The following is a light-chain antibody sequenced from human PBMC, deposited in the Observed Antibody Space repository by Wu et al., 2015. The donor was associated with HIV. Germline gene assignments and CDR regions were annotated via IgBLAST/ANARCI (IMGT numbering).Light chain of an antibody. V-gene: IGKV1-39*01. J-gene: IGKJ1*01. CDR2: AAS. Sequence: QMTHSPPSLSASVGDRVTITCRASQNIGNYLNWYQQKPGKAPKLLIYAASSLHSGAPSRFSGSGSGADFTLTISSLQLEDFATYYCQQSYYTPWTFGQGTKVEIK. CDR1: QNIGNY. CDR3: QQSYYTPWT.